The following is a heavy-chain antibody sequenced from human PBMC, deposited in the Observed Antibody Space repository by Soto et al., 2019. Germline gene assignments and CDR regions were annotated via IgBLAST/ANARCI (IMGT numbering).Heavy chain of an antibody. J-gene: IGHJ5*02. CDR2: ISTYNGNT. CDR1: GYTFTSYG. CDR3: ASSGYSYEVARFDP. Sequence: ASVKVSCKASGYTFTSYGISWVRQAPGQGLEWMGWISTYNGNTNYAQKLQGRVTMTTDTSTSTAYMELRSLRSDDTAVYYCASSGYSYEVARFDPWGQGTLVTVSS. V-gene: IGHV1-18*01. D-gene: IGHD5-18*01.